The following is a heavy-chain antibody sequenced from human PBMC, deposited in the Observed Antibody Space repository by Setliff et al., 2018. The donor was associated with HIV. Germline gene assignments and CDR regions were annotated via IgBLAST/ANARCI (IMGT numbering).Heavy chain of an antibody. Sequence: PSETLSLTCTVSGGSIRSSSYYWGWIRQPPGKGLEWIGFIYYSGSTSGGTNYNPSLKSRVTISLDTSKNQFSLKLSSVTAADTAVYYCARPSAGGGYNYWYFDLWGRGTLVTVSS. D-gene: IGHD5-12*01. V-gene: IGHV4-39*01. CDR3: ARPSAGGGYNYWYFDL. CDR2: IYYSGSTSGGT. J-gene: IGHJ2*01. CDR1: GGSIRSSSYY.